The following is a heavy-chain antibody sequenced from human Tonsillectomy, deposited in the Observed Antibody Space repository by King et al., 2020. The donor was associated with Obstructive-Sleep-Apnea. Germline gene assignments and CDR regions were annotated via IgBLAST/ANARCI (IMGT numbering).Heavy chain of an antibody. V-gene: IGHV5-10-1*03. CDR2: IAPRDSYF. D-gene: IGHD3/OR15-3a*01. CDR3: ARLGLTEVALY. CDR1: GYSFTTYR. Sequence: QLVQSGAEVKKPGESLRISCKGSGYSFTTYRISWVRQMPGKGLEWMGTIAPRDSYFNSSPSFQVHVTISGDKSITTAYLQWSSLKASDTAIYYCARLGLTEVALYWGQGTLVTVSS. J-gene: IGHJ4*02.